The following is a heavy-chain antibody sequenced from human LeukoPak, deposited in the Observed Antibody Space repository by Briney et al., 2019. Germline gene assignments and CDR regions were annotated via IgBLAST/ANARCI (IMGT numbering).Heavy chain of an antibody. J-gene: IGHJ6*02. CDR2: IYYSGST. D-gene: IGHD5-12*01. Sequence: PSETLSLTCTVSGGSISSGDYYWSWIRQPPGKGLEWIGYIYYSGSTNYNPSLKSRVTISVDTSKNQFSLKLSSVTAADTAVYYCARNGGYDWATYYYYYYGMDVWGQGTTVTVSS. V-gene: IGHV4-61*08. CDR1: GGSISSGDYY. CDR3: ARNGGYDWATYYYYYYGMDV.